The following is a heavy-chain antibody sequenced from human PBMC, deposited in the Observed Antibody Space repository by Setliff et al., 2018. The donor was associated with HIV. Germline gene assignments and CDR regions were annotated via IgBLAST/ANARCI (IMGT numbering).Heavy chain of an antibody. CDR3: VRTASSCWWGVHYYYYIDL. CDR1: GGSISGSNYV. J-gene: IGHJ6*03. Sequence: SETLSLTCTVYGGSISGSNYVWGWIRQTPRKGLEWIGTIHYTGSTYYTPSLASRITISVDTSKNQFFLRLSSVSAADTAVYYCVRTASSCWWGVHYYYYIDLWGRGTTVTVSS. V-gene: IGHV4-39*01. CDR2: IHYTGST. D-gene: IGHD6-19*01.